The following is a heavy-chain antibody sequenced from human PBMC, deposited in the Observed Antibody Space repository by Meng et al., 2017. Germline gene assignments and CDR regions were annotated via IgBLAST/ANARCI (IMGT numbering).Heavy chain of an antibody. CDR2: INQSGST. D-gene: IGHD3-3*02. V-gene: IGHV4-34*01. J-gene: IGHJ4*02. CDR3: AGGLRPAALGYYFDY. CDR1: GGSFSGYY. Sequence: QGQLRQWAAGLLNPSEPLSLPCAVSGGSFSGYYWSWIRQPPGKGLEYIGEINQSGSTNYNPSLKSRVTISVDTSKNQFSLKLSSVTAADTAVYYCAGGLRPAALGYYFDYWGQGTLVTVSS.